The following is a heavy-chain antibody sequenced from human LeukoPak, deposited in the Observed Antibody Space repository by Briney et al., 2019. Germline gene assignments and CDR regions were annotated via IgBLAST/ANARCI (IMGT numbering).Heavy chain of an antibody. Sequence: GGSLRLSCAASGFTFSSYIMAWVCQAPGKGLEWVTSISSSSSYIYYADSVKGRFTISRDNAKNSLYLQMNSLRAEDTAVYYCARGKYSSSGSDFDYWGQGTLVTVSS. CDR1: GFTFSSYI. CDR3: ARGKYSSSGSDFDY. D-gene: IGHD6-13*01. J-gene: IGHJ4*02. CDR2: ISSSSSYI. V-gene: IGHV3-21*01.